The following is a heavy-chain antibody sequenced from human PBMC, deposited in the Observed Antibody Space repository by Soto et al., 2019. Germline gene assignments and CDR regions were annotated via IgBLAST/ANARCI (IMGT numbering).Heavy chain of an antibody. CDR2: IKEDGSEK. CDR3: ARDVI. CDR1: GFSFSSFW. V-gene: IGHV3-7*05. Sequence: EVQLVESGGGLVQPGGSQRLSCAASGFSFSSFWMSWVRQAPGKGLEWVAAIKEDGSEKNYVDSVRGRFTISRDNAKNSLYLQKNSLRADDTAGYYCARDVIWGQGSLVTVSS. J-gene: IGHJ4*02.